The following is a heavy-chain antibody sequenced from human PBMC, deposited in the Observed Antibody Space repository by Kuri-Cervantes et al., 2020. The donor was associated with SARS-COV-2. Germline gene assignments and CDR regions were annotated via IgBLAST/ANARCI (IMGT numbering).Heavy chain of an antibody. CDR3: ARYCSGGSCYFRDY. Sequence: ESLRLSCTVSGGSISSYYWSWIRQPAGKGLEWIGRIYTSGSTNYNPSLKSRVTMSVDTSKNQFSLKLSSVTAADTAVYYCARYCSGGSCYFRDYWGQGTLVTVSS. J-gene: IGHJ4*02. CDR2: IYTSGST. V-gene: IGHV4-4*07. D-gene: IGHD2-15*01. CDR1: GGSISSYY.